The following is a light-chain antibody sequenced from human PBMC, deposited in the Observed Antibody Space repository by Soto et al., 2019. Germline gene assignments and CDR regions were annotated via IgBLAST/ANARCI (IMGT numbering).Light chain of an antibody. CDR1: QGISSY. J-gene: IGKJ3*01. Sequence: AIRMTQSPSSFSASTGDRVTITCRASQGISSYLAWYQQKPWKAPKLLIYAASTLQSGVPSRFSGSGSVTEFTLTISFLQSEDFATYYCQQYYSYPLFTFGPGTKVDIK. CDR3: QQYYSYPLFT. V-gene: IGKV1-8*01. CDR2: AAS.